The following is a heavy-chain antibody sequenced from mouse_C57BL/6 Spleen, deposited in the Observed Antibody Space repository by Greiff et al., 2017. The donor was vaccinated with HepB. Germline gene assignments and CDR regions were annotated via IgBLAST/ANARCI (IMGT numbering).Heavy chain of an antibody. CDR2: IDPSDSET. Sequence: QVQLKEPGAELVRPGSSVKLSCKASGYTFTSYWMHWVKQRPIQGLEWIGNIDPSDSETHYNQKFKDKATLTVDKSSSTAYMQLSSLTSEDSAVYYCARNSYYYAMDYWGQGTSVTVSS. V-gene: IGHV1-52*01. J-gene: IGHJ4*01. CDR1: GYTFTSYW. CDR3: ARNSYYYAMDY.